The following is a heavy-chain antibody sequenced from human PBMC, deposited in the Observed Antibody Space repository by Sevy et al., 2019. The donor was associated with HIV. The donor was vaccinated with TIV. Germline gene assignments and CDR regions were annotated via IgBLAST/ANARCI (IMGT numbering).Heavy chain of an antibody. CDR3: ARQGFGSLWHYFDY. V-gene: IGHV4-39*01. Sequence: SETLSLTCIVSGDSISNSNYYWGWIRQSPGKGLQWIGSICHSGSTYYNPSLKSRVTISADTSKNQFSLKLTSVTAAETAVYYCARQGFGSLWHYFDYWGQGALVTVSS. D-gene: IGHD6-13*01. CDR2: ICHSGST. J-gene: IGHJ4*02. CDR1: GDSISNSNYY.